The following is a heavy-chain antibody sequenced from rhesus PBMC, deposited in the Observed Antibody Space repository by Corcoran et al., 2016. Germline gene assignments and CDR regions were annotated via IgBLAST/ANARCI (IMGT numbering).Heavy chain of an antibody. V-gene: IGHV4-73*01. D-gene: IGHD2-2*01. CDR2: IYGNSAST. CDR3: ARSDQYCTSTTCYAAGGDAFDF. CDR1: GGSISGYYY. Sequence: QVQLQQWGEGLVKPSETLSLTCAVYGGSISGYYYWSWIRQPPGKGLEWIGYIYGNSASTNYNPSLKNRVTISKDTSKNQFSLKLSSVTAADTAVYYCARSDQYCTSTTCYAAGGDAFDFWGQGLRVTVSS. J-gene: IGHJ3*01.